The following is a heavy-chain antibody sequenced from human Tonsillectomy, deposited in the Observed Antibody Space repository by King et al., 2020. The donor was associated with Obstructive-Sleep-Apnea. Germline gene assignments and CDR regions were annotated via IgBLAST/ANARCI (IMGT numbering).Heavy chain of an antibody. D-gene: IGHD3-22*01. CDR3: AKDRYDSSGYYYVPWFDP. CDR2: IRYDGSNK. Sequence: VQLVESGGGVVQPGGSLRLSCAASGFTFSSYGMHWVCQAPGKGLEWVAFIRYDGSNKYYADSVKGRFTISRDNSKNTLYFQRNILRAEDTAVDYCAKDRYDSSGYYYVPWFDPWGQGTLVTVSS. J-gene: IGHJ5*02. V-gene: IGHV3-30*02. CDR1: GFTFSSYG.